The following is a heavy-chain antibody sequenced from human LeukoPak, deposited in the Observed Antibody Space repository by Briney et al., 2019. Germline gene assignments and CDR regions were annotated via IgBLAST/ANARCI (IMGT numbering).Heavy chain of an antibody. V-gene: IGHV3-48*04. CDR3: ASRHYKNYDSSGYYLDY. CDR2: ISSSGSTI. J-gene: IGHJ4*02. Sequence: GGSLRLSCAVSGFTFSSYAMHWVRQAPGKGLEWVSYISSSGSTIYYADSVKGRFTISRDNAKNSLYLQMNSLRAGDTAVYYCASRHYKNYDSSGYYLDYWGQGTLVTVSS. D-gene: IGHD3-22*01. CDR1: GFTFSSYA.